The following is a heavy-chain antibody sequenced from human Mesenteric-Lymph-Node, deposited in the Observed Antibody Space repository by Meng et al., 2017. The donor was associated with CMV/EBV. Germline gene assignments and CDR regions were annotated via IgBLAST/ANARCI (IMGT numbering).Heavy chain of an antibody. Sequence: LSLTCAASGFSFSSFGVHWVRQAPGKGLEWVAVISYHGDNIYYADSVRGRFTISRDNSKNTQYLQVDSLRVEDTAVYYCARDRRGGGGVIRDAFDIWGQGTMVTVSS. CDR2: ISYHGDNI. V-gene: IGHV3-33*05. CDR3: ARDRRGGGGVIRDAFDI. CDR1: GFSFSSFG. D-gene: IGHD3-16*02. J-gene: IGHJ3*02.